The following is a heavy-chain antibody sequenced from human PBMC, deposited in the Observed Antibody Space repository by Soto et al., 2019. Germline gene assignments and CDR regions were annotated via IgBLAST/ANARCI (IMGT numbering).Heavy chain of an antibody. V-gene: IGHV1-69*02. J-gene: IGHJ6*02. CDR1: GGTFSSYT. D-gene: IGHD3-16*01. Sequence: QVQLVQSGAEVKKPGSSVKVSCKASGGTFSSYTITWVRQAPGHGLEWMGRVLPLLGITNYAQKFQGRVTISADRSTSTADRELSSLRSEDTAVDYCARGGGGAAGGMDVWGQGTTVSVSS. CDR3: ARGGGGAAGGMDV. CDR2: VLPLLGIT.